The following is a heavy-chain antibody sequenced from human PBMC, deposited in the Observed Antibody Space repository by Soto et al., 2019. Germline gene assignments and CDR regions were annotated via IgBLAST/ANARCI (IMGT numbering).Heavy chain of an antibody. J-gene: IGHJ6*03. CDR2: IYHSGST. Sequence: SETLSLTCAVSSGSISSSNWWSWVRQPPGKGLEWIGEIYHSGSTNYNPSLKSRVTISVDKSKNQFSLKLSSVTAADTAVYYCARVVRSGEPYYYYYMDVWGKGTTVTVSS. D-gene: IGHD3-10*01. V-gene: IGHV4-4*02. CDR1: SGSISSSNW. CDR3: ARVVRSGEPYYYYYMDV.